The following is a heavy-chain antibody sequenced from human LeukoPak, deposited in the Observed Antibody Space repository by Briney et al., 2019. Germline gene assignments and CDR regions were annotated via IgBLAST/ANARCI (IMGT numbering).Heavy chain of an antibody. CDR2: LSGSGGST. V-gene: IGHV3-23*01. CDR3: AKGRTYDRSPTEDY. D-gene: IGHD3-3*01. CDR1: GFTFSSYA. Sequence: PGGSLRLSCAASGFTFSSYAMSWVRQAPGKGLEWVSALSGSGGSTYYADSVKGRFTISSDNSKNTRYLQMNSLRAEDTAVYYCAKGRTYDRSPTEDYWGQGTLVTVSS. J-gene: IGHJ4*02.